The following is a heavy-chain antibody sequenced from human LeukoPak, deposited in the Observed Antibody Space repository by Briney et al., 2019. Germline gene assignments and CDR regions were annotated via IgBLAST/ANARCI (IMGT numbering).Heavy chain of an antibody. CDR1: GFTFSSYS. CDR3: AISVVQDAFDI. D-gene: IGHD1-1*01. V-gene: IGHV3-21*01. CDR2: ISSSSSYI. Sequence: GGSLRLSCAASGFTFSSYSMNWVRQAPGKGLEWVSSISSSSSYIYYADSVKGRFTISRDNAKNSLYLQMNSLRAEDTAVYYCAISVVQDAFDIWGQGTMVTVSS. J-gene: IGHJ3*02.